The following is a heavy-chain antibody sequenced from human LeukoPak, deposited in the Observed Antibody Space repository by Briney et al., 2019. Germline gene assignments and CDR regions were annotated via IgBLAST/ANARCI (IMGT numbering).Heavy chain of an antibody. J-gene: IGHJ5*02. CDR2: IYYSGST. CDR3: ARGYCSGGSCFLSVWFAP. D-gene: IGHD2-15*01. Sequence: SETLSLTCTVSGGSISSYYWSWIRQPPGKGLEWIGYIYYSGSTNYNPSLKSRVTISVDTSKNQFSLKLSSVTAADTAVYYCARGYCSGGSCFLSVWFAPWGQGTLVTVSS. CDR1: GGSISSYY. V-gene: IGHV4-59*01.